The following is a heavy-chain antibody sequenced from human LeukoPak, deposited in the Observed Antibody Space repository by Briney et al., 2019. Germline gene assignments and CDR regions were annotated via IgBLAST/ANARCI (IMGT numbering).Heavy chain of an antibody. D-gene: IGHD2/OR15-2a*01. J-gene: IGHJ4*02. Sequence: PGRSLRLSCAASGFTFDDYAMHWVRQAPGKGLEWVSGISWNSGSIGYADSVKGRFTISRDNAKNSLYLQMNSLRAEDTALYYCAKDIGIGGHFFSIGDYWGQGTLVTVSS. CDR2: ISWNSGSI. CDR3: AKDIGIGGHFFSIGDY. V-gene: IGHV3-9*01. CDR1: GFTFDDYA.